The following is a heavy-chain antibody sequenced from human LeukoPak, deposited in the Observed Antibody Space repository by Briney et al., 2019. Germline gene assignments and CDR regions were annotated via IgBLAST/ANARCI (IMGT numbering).Heavy chain of an antibody. CDR2: TRNKAESYKT. CDR3: SRESSIFWVVARSYMDV. D-gene: IGHD3-3*01. Sequence: GGSLRLSCAASGFTFSDHYINWVRQAPGKGLEWVGRTRNKAESYKTEYAASVKGRLTISRDDSKKSLYLQMNSLKTEDTAVYYCSRESSIFWVVARSYMDVWGKGTTVTVSS. V-gene: IGHV3-72*01. J-gene: IGHJ6*03. CDR1: GFTFSDHY.